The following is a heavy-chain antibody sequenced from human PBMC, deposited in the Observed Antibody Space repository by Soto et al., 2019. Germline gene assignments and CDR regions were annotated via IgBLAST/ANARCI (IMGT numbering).Heavy chain of an antibody. Sequence: GASVKVSCKASGYAFNSRYINWVRQAPGQGLEWMGWISGYSAKTNYAQNLQGRVTMTIDTSTNTAYMELRSLTSDDTAVYYCARGYGDSHDYWGQGTLVTVSS. V-gene: IGHV1-18*01. CDR1: GYAFNSRY. J-gene: IGHJ4*02. CDR3: ARGYGDSHDY. D-gene: IGHD4-17*01. CDR2: ISGYSAKT.